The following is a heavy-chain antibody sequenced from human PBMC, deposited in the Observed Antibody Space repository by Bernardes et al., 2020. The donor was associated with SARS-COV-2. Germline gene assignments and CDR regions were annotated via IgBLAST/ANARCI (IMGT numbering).Heavy chain of an antibody. CDR3: ARLSFGAAGTWYYYYGMDV. CDR2: IYPGDSDT. V-gene: IGHV5-51*01. D-gene: IGHD6-13*01. Sequence: GESLKISCKGSGYSFTSYWIGWVRQMPGKGLEWMGIIYPGDSDTRYSPSFQGQVTISADKSISTAYLQWSSLKASDTAMYYCARLSFGAAGTWYYYYGMDVWGQGTTVTVSS. J-gene: IGHJ6*02. CDR1: GYSFTSYW.